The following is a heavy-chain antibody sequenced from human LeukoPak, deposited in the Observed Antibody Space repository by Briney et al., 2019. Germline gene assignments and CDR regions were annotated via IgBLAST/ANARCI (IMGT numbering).Heavy chain of an antibody. D-gene: IGHD5-18*01. CDR3: ARILPAGYSYGYGFDY. V-gene: IGHV1-8*01. CDR1: GYTFTSYD. J-gene: IGHJ4*02. Sequence: ASVKVSRKASGYTFTSYDINWVRQATGQGLEWMGWMNPNSGNTGYAQKFQGRVTMTRNTSISTAYMELSSLRSEDTAVYYCARILPAGYSYGYGFDYWGQGTLVTVSS. CDR2: MNPNSGNT.